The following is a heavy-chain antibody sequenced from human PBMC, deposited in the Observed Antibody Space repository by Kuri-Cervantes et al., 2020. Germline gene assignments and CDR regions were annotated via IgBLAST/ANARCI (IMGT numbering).Heavy chain of an antibody. J-gene: IGHJ4*02. CDR3: ARGWDYYGSGSYYGFDY. V-gene: IGHV1-8*01. CDR2: MNPNSGNT. CDR1: GYTLTSYG. D-gene: IGHD3-10*01. Sequence: ASVKVSCKASGYTLTSYGISWVRQAPGQGLQWMGWMNPNSGNTGYAQKFQGRVTMTRNTSISTAYMELSSLRSEDTAVYYCARGWDYYGSGSYYGFDYWGQGTLVTVSS.